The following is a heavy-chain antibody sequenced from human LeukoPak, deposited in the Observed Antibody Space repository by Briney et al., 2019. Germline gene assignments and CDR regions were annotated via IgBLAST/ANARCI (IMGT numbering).Heavy chain of an antibody. V-gene: IGHV3-23*01. J-gene: IGHJ4*02. Sequence: PGGSLTLSCTASGFTFTSSATTWLRQAPGKGLGWVSAISESDGDSMYTDSVKDRFTISRDNSKNTLYLQMNSLRAEDTALYYCAKGGSYALLDYWGQGTLVTVSS. CDR3: AKGGSYALLDY. CDR1: GFTFTSSA. D-gene: IGHD1-26*01. CDR2: ISESDGDS.